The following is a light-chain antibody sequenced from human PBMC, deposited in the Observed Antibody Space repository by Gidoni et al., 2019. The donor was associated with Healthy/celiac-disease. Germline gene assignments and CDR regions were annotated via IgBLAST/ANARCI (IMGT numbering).Light chain of an antibody. Sequence: QSTLTQPASVSGSPGPSITISCTGTSSDVGSYNLVSWYQQHPGKAPKLMIYEGSKRHSGVSNRFSGSKSGNTASLTISGFQAEDEADYYCCSYAGSSTYVFGTGTKVTVL. CDR1: SSDVGSYNL. V-gene: IGLV2-23*01. CDR3: CSYAGSSTYV. J-gene: IGLJ1*01. CDR2: EGS.